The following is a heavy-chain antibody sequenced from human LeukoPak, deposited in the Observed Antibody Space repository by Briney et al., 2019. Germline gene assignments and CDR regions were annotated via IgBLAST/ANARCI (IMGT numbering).Heavy chain of an antibody. CDR2: ISGSGDST. D-gene: IGHD1-7*01. J-gene: IGHJ4*02. V-gene: IGHV3-23*01. CDR1: GFTFSSYA. CDR3: ARKGLGGELGGFDS. Sequence: GGSLRLSCAASGFTFSSYAMSWVRQAPGKGLEWVSAISGSGDSTYYADSVKGRFTISRDNSKNTLYLQMNSLRVEDTALYHCARKGLGGELGGFDSWGQGTLVTVSS.